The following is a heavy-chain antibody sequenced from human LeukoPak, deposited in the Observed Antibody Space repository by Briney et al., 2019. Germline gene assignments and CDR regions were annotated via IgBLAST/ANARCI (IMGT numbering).Heavy chain of an antibody. D-gene: IGHD1-7*01. J-gene: IGHJ4*02. CDR2: ISAYNGNT. V-gene: IGHV1-18*01. Sequence: VASVKVSCKTSGYTFSSYGVSWVRQAPGQGLEWMGWISAYNGNTDYAQKFQGRITMTTDTSTSRADMELRSLRSDDTAVYYCARVHAYCGTSTTSCLDYWGQGTLVTVSS. CDR3: ARVHAYCGTSTTSCLDY. CDR1: GYTFSSYG.